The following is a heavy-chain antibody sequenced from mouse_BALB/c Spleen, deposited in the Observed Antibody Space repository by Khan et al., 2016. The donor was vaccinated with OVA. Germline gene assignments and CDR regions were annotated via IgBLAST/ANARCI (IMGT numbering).Heavy chain of an antibody. D-gene: IGHD2-3*01. CDR1: GFDFSRNW. CDR2: INPGSSTI. J-gene: IGHJ3*01. CDR3: ARLERDGQLAN. V-gene: IGHV4-2*02. Sequence: EVKLLESGGGLVQPGGSLILSCAASGFDFSRNWMSWARQAPGKGQEWIGEINPGSSTINYTPSLKEKFIISRDNAKNTLYLQMRKVRSEDTALYYCARLERDGQLANWGQGTLVTVSA.